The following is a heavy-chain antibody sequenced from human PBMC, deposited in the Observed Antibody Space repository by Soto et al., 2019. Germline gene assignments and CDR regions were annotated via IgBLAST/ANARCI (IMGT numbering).Heavy chain of an antibody. J-gene: IGHJ4*02. V-gene: IGHV1-18*01. CDR1: GYTFTSYG. Sequence: ASLKGSCKASGYTFTSYGISWVRQAPGQGLEWMGWISAYNGNTNYAQKLQGRVTMTTDTSTSTAYMELRSLSFDDRAVYYCARIEDRPGYGIDYWGKGTLFTVS. D-gene: IGHD1-1*01. CDR2: ISAYNGNT. CDR3: ARIEDRPGYGIDY.